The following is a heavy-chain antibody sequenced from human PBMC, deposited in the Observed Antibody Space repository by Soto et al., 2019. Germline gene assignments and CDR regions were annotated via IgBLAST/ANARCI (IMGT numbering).Heavy chain of an antibody. V-gene: IGHV1-3*05. CDR1: GYTFTSYA. D-gene: IGHD6-13*01. CDR2: INAGNGNT. J-gene: IGHJ6*02. Sequence: QVQLVQSGAEEKKPGASVKVSCKASGYTFTSYAMHWVRQAPGQRREWMGWINAGNGNTKYSQKFQGRVTITRDTSASTAYMELSSLRSEDTAVYYCARTYSSSWYDYYGMDVWGQGTTVTVSS. CDR3: ARTYSSSWYDYYGMDV.